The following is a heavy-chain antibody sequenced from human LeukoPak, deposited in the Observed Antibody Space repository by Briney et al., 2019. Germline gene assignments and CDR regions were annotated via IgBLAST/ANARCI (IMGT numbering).Heavy chain of an antibody. CDR2: INGDGSTT. Sequence: PGGSLRLSCTAFGFTSSTYWINWVRQSPGKGLVWVALINGDGSTTTHADSVKGRFTISRDNAKNTAYLQMNSLRDEDTAVYFCARDYAGSPDYWGQGTLVTVSA. V-gene: IGHV3-74*03. CDR3: ARDYAGSPDY. J-gene: IGHJ4*02. D-gene: IGHD3-10*01. CDR1: GFTSSTYW.